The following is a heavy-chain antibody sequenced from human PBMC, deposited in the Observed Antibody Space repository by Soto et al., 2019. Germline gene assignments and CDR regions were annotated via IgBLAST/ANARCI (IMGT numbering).Heavy chain of an antibody. V-gene: IGHV2-26*01. CDR3: ARHRIAVAGTVPYGMDV. CDR2: IFSNDEK. Sequence: QVTLKESGPVLVKPTETLTLTCTVSGFSLSNARMGVSWIRQPPGKALEWLAHIFSNDEKSYSTSLKSRLTISKDTSKSQVVLTMTNMDPVDTATYYCARHRIAVAGTVPYGMDVWGQGTTVTVSS. J-gene: IGHJ6*02. D-gene: IGHD6-19*01. CDR1: GFSLSNARMG.